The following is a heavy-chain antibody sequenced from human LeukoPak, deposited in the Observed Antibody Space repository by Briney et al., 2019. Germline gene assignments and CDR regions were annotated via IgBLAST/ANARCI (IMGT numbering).Heavy chain of an antibody. J-gene: IGHJ4*02. CDR2: IYYSGST. V-gene: IGHV4-59*01. CDR3: ARDLEMATIGYFDY. CDR1: GGSISSNY. D-gene: IGHD5-24*01. Sequence: PSETLSLTCTLSGGSISSNYWSWIRQPPGKELEWIGYIYYSGSTKYNPSSKSRVTISEDTSKNQFSLKLSSVTAADTAVYYCARDLEMATIGYFDYWGQGIQVTVAS.